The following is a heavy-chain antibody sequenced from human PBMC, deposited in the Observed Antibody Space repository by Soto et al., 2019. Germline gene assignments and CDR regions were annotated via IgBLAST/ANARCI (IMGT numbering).Heavy chain of an antibody. CDR3: ARDHGGSSSWANWFDP. Sequence: PSQTLSLTCAISGDSVSSNSAAWNWIRQSPSRGLEWLGRTYYRSKWYNDYAVSVKSRITINLDTSKNQFSLQLNSVTPEDTAVYYCARDHGGSSSWANWFDPWGQGTLVTVSS. CDR2: TYYRSKWYN. J-gene: IGHJ5*02. D-gene: IGHD6-13*01. V-gene: IGHV6-1*01. CDR1: GDSVSSNSAA.